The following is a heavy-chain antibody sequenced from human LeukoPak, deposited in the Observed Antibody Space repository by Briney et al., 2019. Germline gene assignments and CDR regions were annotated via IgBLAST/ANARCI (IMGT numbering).Heavy chain of an antibody. CDR2: IIPIFGTA. J-gene: IGHJ4*02. CDR3: ARDINRGGRFDY. CDR1: GGTFSSYA. D-gene: IGHD2/OR15-2a*01. V-gene: IGHV1-69*13. Sequence: ASVKVSCKASGGTFSSYAISWVRQAPGQGLEWMGGIIPIFGTANYAQKFQGRVTITADESTSTAYMELSSLRSEDTAVYYCARDINRGGRFDYWGQGTLVTVSS.